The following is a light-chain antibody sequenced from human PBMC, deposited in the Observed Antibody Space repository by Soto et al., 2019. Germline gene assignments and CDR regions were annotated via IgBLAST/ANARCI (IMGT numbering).Light chain of an antibody. J-gene: IGKJ1*01. CDR3: QQYTNTNNPWM. CDR1: QSISSY. CDR2: DAS. V-gene: IGKV1-39*01. Sequence: EIQMTQSPASLSASVGDRVTITCRASQSISSYLNWYQQKPGKAPKLLVYDASTLQSGVASRFSGSGSGTEFTLIISGLQPDDSATYYCQQYTNTNNPWMFGQGTKVDIK.